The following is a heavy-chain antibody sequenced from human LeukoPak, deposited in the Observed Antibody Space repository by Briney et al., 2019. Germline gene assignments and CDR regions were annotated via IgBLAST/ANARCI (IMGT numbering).Heavy chain of an antibody. CDR1: GGSIGSYY. J-gene: IGHJ4*02. V-gene: IGHV4-59*01. Sequence: SETLSLTCTVSGGSIGSYYWTWIRQPPGKGLEWIGYIYYSGSTNYNSSLKSRVTISVDTSKNRFSLKLSSVTAADTAMYYCARGTYSGSYYYFDSWGQGTLVTVSS. CDR2: IYYSGST. CDR3: ARGTYSGSYYYFDS. D-gene: IGHD1-26*01.